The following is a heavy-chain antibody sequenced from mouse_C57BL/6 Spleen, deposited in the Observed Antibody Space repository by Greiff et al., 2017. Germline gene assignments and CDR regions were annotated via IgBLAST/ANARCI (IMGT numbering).Heavy chain of an antibody. CDR2: ISYDGSN. D-gene: IGHD2-3*01. CDR3: AVDGYFAY. V-gene: IGHV3-6*01. CDR1: GYSITSGYY. J-gene: IGHJ3*01. Sequence: EVKLQESGPGLVKPSQSLSLTCSVTGYSITSGYYWNWIRQFPGNKLEWMGYISYDGSNNYIPSLKNRISITRDTSKNQFFLKLNSVTTEDTATYYCAVDGYFAYWGQGTLVTVSA.